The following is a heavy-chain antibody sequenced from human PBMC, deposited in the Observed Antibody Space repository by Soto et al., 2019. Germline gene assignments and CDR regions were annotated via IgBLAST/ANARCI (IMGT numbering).Heavy chain of an antibody. CDR2: IIPIFGTA. V-gene: IGHV1-69*01. J-gene: IGHJ6*02. CDR1: GGTFSSYA. D-gene: IGHD2-2*02. CDR3: ARTGVVPAAIANYYYCMDV. Sequence: QVQLVQSGAEVKKPGSSVKVSCKASGGTFSSYAISWVRQAPGQGLEWMGGIIPIFGTANYAQKFQGRVTITADESTSTAYMELSSLRSEDTAVYYCARTGVVPAAIANYYYCMDVWGQGTPVTVSS.